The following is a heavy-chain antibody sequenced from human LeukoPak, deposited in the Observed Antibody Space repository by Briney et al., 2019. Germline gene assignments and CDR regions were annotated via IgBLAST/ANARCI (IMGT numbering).Heavy chain of an antibody. J-gene: IGHJ4*02. V-gene: IGHV1-58*02. CDR3: AADLKSRWSFDY. Sequence: GASVKVSCKASGFTFTSSAMQWVRQARGQRREWIGWIVVGSGNTNYAQKFQERVTITRDMSTSSAYMELSSLRSVDTAVYYCAADLKSRWSFDYWGQGTLVTVSS. D-gene: IGHD3-3*01. CDR2: IVVGSGNT. CDR1: GFTFTSSA.